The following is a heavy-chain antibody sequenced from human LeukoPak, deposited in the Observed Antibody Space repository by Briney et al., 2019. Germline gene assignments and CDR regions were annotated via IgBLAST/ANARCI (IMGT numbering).Heavy chain of an antibody. CDR1: GYTFTSYG. V-gene: IGHV1-18*01. Sequence: ASVKVSCKASGYTFTSYGISWVRQAPGQGLEWMGWISAYNGNTNYAQKLQGRVTMTTDTSTSTAYMELRSLRSDDTAVYYCARDYPLPQAYGDYGYYYCGMDVWGQGTTVTVSS. CDR3: ARDYPLPQAYGDYGYYYCGMDV. CDR2: ISAYNGNT. D-gene: IGHD4-17*01. J-gene: IGHJ6*02.